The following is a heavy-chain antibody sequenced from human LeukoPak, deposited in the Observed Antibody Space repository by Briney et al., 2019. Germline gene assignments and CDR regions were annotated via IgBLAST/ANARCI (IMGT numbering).Heavy chain of an antibody. CDR3: ASAIVPTTPPLDY. J-gene: IGHJ4*02. CDR1: GFTFSSYA. CDR2: ISYDGSNK. V-gene: IGHV3-30*04. D-gene: IGHD5-12*01. Sequence: GGPLRLSCAASGFTFSSYAMHWVRQAPGKGLEWVAVISYDGSNKYYADSVKGRFTISRDNSKNTLYLQMNSLRAEDTAVYYCASAIVPTTPPLDYWGQGTLVTVSS.